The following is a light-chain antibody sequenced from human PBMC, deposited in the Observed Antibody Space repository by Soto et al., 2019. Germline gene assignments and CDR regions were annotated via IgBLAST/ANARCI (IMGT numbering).Light chain of an antibody. CDR3: SSYTSSSTGDV. CDR1: SSEVGGYNY. Sequence: SALTQPASVSGSPGQSITISCTGTSSEVGGYNYVSWYQQHPGKAPKLMIYDVSNRPSGVSNRFSGSKTGNTASLTISGLQAEDEADYYCSSYTSSSTGDVFGTGTKVTVL. V-gene: IGLV2-14*01. CDR2: DVS. J-gene: IGLJ1*01.